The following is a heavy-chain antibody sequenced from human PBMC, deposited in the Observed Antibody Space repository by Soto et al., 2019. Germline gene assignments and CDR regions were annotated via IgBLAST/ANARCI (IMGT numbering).Heavy chain of an antibody. CDR1: GGSISSSNW. V-gene: IGHV4-4*02. J-gene: IGHJ4*02. D-gene: IGHD6-13*01. CDR2: IYHSGST. CDR3: ASRPRTGYSSRAEFDY. Sequence: QVQLQESGPGLVKPSGTLSLTCAVSGGSISSSNWWSWVRQPPGKGLEWIGEIYHSGSTNYNPSLKSRVTIPADQATNQFSLKLSAVTAAATAVYYCASRPRTGYSSRAEFDYWGQGTLVTVSS.